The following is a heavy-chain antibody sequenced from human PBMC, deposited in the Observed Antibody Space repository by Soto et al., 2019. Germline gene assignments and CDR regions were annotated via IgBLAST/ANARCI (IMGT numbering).Heavy chain of an antibody. CDR2: INPNSGGT. Sequence: RASVKVSFKASGYTFTGYYMHWVRQAPGQGLEWMGWINPNSGGTNYAQKFQGWVTMTRDTSISTAYMELSRLRSDDTAVYYCARDRGEVAAAGYYYYYYGMDVWGQGTTVTVSS. V-gene: IGHV1-2*04. CDR1: GYTFTGYY. D-gene: IGHD6-13*01. J-gene: IGHJ6*02. CDR3: ARDRGEVAAAGYYYYYYGMDV.